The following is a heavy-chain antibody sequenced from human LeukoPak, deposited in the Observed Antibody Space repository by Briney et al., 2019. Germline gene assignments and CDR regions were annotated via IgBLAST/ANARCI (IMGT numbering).Heavy chain of an antibody. Sequence: PSETLSLTCAVSGASISSGYYSWSWIRQPPGKGLEWIGYIYYSGSTNYNPSLKSRVTISVDTSKNQFSLKLSSVTAADTAVYYCARHEEDYGRGFDYWGQGTLVTVSS. V-gene: IGHV4-61*01. D-gene: IGHD4-17*01. CDR3: ARHEEDYGRGFDY. CDR2: IYYSGST. J-gene: IGHJ4*02. CDR1: GASISSGYYS.